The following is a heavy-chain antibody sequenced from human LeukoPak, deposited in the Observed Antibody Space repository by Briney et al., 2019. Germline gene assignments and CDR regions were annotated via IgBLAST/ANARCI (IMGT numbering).Heavy chain of an antibody. CDR2: ISSSSSHI. CDR1: GFTFSRWS. Sequence: GGSLRLSCAAAGFTFSRWSMDWVRQAPGKGLEWVSSISSSSSHIYYADSVKGRFTISRDNAKNSLYLQMNSLRAEDTAVYYCASEQLGQDAFDMWGQGTRVTVSS. V-gene: IGHV3-21*01. D-gene: IGHD1-1*01. CDR3: ASEQLGQDAFDM. J-gene: IGHJ3*02.